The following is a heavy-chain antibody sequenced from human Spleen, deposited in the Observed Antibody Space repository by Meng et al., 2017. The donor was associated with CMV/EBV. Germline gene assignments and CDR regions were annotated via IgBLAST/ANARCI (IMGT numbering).Heavy chain of an antibody. D-gene: IGHD3-10*01. CDR3: ARDTPQKRGAFDY. V-gene: IGHV1-2*02. Sequence: QVQQVQSGGEGRKPGVSVKVSCKASGYTFPGIYMHWVRQAPGQGLEWMGCINPDSGGTNYAQKFQGRVTMTRDTSISTAYMELSRLRSDDTAVYYCARDTPQKRGAFDYWGQGTLVTVSS. CDR1: GYTFPGIY. J-gene: IGHJ4*02. CDR2: INPDSGGT.